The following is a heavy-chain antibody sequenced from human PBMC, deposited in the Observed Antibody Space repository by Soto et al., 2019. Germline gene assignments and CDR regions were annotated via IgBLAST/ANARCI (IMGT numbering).Heavy chain of an antibody. V-gene: IGHV3-23*01. J-gene: IGHJ6*02. Sequence: EVQLLESGGGLVQPGGSLRLSCVASGFTFSTYAMTWVRQAPGKGLEWVSGIDDSGVGTYYADSVKGRLTISRDNSKNMLYPQMGSLRAEDTAVYYCVKGQSSTWSQTGGMDVWGQGTTVTVSS. D-gene: IGHD1-26*01. CDR1: GFTFSTYA. CDR2: IDDSGVGT. CDR3: VKGQSSTWSQTGGMDV.